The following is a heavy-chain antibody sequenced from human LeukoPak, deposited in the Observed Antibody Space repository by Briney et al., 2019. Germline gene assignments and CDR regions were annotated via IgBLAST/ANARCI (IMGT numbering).Heavy chain of an antibody. CDR3: ARGGSYSESRYLQH. CDR1: GFPFSSFA. Sequence: GGSLRLSCAASGFPFSSFAMGWVRQAPGKRLDCVSGISGSGGSTDYADSVKGRFSISRDDSTNTLYLEMNSLRAEDTAVYYCARGGSYSESRYLQHWGQGTLVTVSS. J-gene: IGHJ1*01. CDR2: ISGSGGST. D-gene: IGHD1-26*01. V-gene: IGHV3-23*01.